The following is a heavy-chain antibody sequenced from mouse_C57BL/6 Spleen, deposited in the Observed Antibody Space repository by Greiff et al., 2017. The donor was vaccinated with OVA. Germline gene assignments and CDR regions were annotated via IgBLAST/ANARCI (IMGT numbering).Heavy chain of an antibody. CDR2: IRSKSSNYAT. D-gene: IGHD4-1*01. V-gene: IGHV10-3*01. J-gene: IGHJ2*01. CDR3: VRDLGDYFDY. CDR1: GFTFHTYA. Sequence: EVKLVESGGGLVQPKGSLKLSCAASGFTFHTYAMHWVRQAPGQGLEWVARIRSKSSNYATYYADSVKASFTISRYDTQSKLYLQMNNLKTEDTAKYYSVRDLGDYFDYWGQGTLLTVSA.